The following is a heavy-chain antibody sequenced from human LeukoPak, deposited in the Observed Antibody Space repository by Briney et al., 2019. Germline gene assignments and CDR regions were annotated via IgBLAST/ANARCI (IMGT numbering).Heavy chain of an antibody. CDR2: INPNTGDT. CDR3: ARDGGFDY. V-gene: IGHV1-2*02. CDR1: GYTFTDYY. J-gene: IGHJ4*02. Sequence: EASVKVSCKASGYTFTDYYMHWVRQAPGQGLEWMGWINPNTGDTNFAQKFQGRVTMTRDTSIGTVYMEMNSLRSDDTAVFYCARDGGFDYWGQGTLVTVSS.